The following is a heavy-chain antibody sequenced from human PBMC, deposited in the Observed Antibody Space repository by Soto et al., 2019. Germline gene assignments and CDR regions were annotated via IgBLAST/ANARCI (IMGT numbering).Heavy chain of an antibody. CDR1: GFSFGNYA. CDR2: ISGGSGKT. J-gene: IGHJ4*02. V-gene: IGHV3-23*01. CDR3: AKASSISWGVFDY. D-gene: IGHD6-13*01. Sequence: EVQLLESGGGLVQPGGSLRLSCAASGFSFGNYAMTWVRQAPGKGLEWVSVISGGSGKTFFADSVKGRFTISRDNSQSTLNLQMNSLRVEDSAIYYCAKASSISWGVFDYWGQGALITVSS.